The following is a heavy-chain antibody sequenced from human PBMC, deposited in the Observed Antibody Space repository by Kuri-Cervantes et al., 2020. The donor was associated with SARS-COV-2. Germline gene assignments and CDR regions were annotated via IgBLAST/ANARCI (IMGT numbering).Heavy chain of an antibody. CDR2: IYTSGCT. CDR3: ERHSTRNNWFDP. J-gene: IGHJ5*02. CDR1: GGSISSYY. Sequence: ESLKISCTVSGGSISSYYWSWIRQPAGKGLEWIWRIYTSGCTNYNPSLKSRVTMSVDTTKNHFSLKLSSVTAADTAVYYCERHSTRNNWFDPWGRGTLVTVSS. V-gene: IGHV4-4*07.